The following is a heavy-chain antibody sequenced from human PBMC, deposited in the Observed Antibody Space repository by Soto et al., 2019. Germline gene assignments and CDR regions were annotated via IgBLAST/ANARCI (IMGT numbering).Heavy chain of an antibody. J-gene: IGHJ3*02. Sequence: QLQLQESGPGLLKPSETLSLTCTVSGGSISSSSYYWAWIRQPPGKGLEWIGSINYSGTTYYTGSLRSRLSISIDTSKNQFSLTVNSVTAADTAFYYCARLPHCNADGCTIW. V-gene: IGHV4-39*01. D-gene: IGHD2-15*01. CDR1: GGSISSSSYY. CDR3: ARLPHCNADGCTI. CDR2: INYSGTT.